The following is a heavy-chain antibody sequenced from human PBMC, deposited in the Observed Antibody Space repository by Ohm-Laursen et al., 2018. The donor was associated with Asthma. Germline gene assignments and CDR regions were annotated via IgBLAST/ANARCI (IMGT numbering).Heavy chain of an antibody. CDR3: ARDHSSGYSFSFDY. J-gene: IGHJ4*02. CDR2: IVVGSGNT. V-gene: IGHV1-58*01. CDR1: GFTFRSSA. Sequence: GASVKVSCKASGFTFRSSAVQWVRQARGQRLEWIGRIVVGSGNTNYEQKFQERVSITRDMSTSTAYMELTSLRSEDKAVYYCARDHSSGYSFSFDYRGQGTQVTVSS. D-gene: IGHD3-22*01.